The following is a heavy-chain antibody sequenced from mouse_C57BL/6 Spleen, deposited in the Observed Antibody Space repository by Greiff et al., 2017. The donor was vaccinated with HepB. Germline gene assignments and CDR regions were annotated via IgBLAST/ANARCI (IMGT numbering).Heavy chain of an antibody. D-gene: IGHD1-1*01. J-gene: IGHJ1*03. CDR3: ARWRVSYYGNFDV. CDR1: GYAFSSSW. Sequence: QVQLQQSGPELVKPGASVKISCKASGYAFSSSWMNWVKQRPGKGLEWIGRIYPGDGDTNYNGKFKGKATLTADKSSSTAYMQLSSLTSADSAVYFCARWRVSYYGNFDVWGTGTTVTVSS. V-gene: IGHV1-82*01. CDR2: IYPGDGDT.